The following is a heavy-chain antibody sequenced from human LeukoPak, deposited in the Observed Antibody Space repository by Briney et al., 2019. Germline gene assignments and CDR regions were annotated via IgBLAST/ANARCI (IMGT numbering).Heavy chain of an antibody. CDR3: ARGREAEYSSSWSPYYFDY. Sequence: PSETLSLTCAVYGGSFSGYYWSWIRQPPGKGLEWIGEINHSGSTNYNPSLKSRVTISVDTSKNQFSLKLSSVTAADTAVYYCARGREAEYSSSWSPYYFDYWDQGTLVTVSS. J-gene: IGHJ4*02. CDR2: INHSGST. CDR1: GGSFSGYY. V-gene: IGHV4-34*01. D-gene: IGHD6-13*01.